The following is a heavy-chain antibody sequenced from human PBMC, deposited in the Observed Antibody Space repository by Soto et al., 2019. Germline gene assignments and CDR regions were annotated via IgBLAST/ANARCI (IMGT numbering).Heavy chain of an antibody. V-gene: IGHV3-53*05. CDR2: YYSGCST. Sequence: HPGGSLRLSCAASGVTGSSNYISWVRPAPGEGPEWVSCYYSGCSTYYADSVKGRFTISRDNSKNSLYLQMNSLRAEDTAVYYCAKEKGGSYPLGYYYYGMDVWGQGTTVTVSS. CDR3: AKEKGGSYPLGYYYYGMDV. CDR1: GVTGSSNY. D-gene: IGHD1-26*01. J-gene: IGHJ6*02.